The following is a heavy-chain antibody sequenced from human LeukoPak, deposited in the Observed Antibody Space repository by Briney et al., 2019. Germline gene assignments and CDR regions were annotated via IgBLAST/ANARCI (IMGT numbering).Heavy chain of an antibody. J-gene: IGHJ5*01. D-gene: IGHD7-27*01. Sequence: SETLSLTCAVYGASFSYDYWSWIRQAPGKGLEWIGEINHSGSITYNPSLKSRVTISAEKSKSQFSLRLTSVTATDTAVYYCAKGVWAPRFDSWGQGTLVTVSS. V-gene: IGHV4-34*01. CDR1: GASFSYDY. CDR3: AKGVWAPRFDS. CDR2: INHSGSI.